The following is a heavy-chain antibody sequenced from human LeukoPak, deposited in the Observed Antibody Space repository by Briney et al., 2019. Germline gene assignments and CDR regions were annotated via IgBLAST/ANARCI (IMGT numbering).Heavy chain of an antibody. CDR1: GGSFSGYY. J-gene: IGHJ3*02. CDR2: INHSGST. CDR3: ARGFIRGAQDS. D-gene: IGHD2-15*01. Sequence: PSETLSLTCAVYGGSFSGYYWSWIRQPPGKGLEWIGEINHSGSTNYNPSLKSRVTISVDTSKNQFSLELSSVTAADTAVYYCARGFIRGAQDSWGQGTMVTVSS. V-gene: IGHV4-34*01.